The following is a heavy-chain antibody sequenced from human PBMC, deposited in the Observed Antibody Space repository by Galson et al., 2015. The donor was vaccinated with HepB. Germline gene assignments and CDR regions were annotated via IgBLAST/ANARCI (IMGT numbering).Heavy chain of an antibody. CDR1: GFTFNSYG. J-gene: IGHJ6*03. Sequence: SLRLSCAASGFTFNSYGMHWVRQAPGKGLEWVAVISYDGSNKYYADSVKGRFTISRDNSKNTLYLQMNSLRAEDTAVYYCAKEGSDSLYYYYYYMDVWGKGTTITVSS. D-gene: IGHD3-10*01. CDR3: AKEGSDSLYYYYYYMDV. V-gene: IGHV3-30*18. CDR2: ISYDGSNK.